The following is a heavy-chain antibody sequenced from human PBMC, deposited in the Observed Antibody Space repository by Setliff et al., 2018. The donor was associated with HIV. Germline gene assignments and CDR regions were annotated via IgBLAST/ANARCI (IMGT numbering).Heavy chain of an antibody. CDR3: AAPPGIAAAEGGDAFDI. CDR2: ISYDGSNK. J-gene: IGHJ3*02. V-gene: IGHV3-30-3*01. D-gene: IGHD6-13*01. Sequence: GGSLRLSCAASGFTFSSYAMHWVRQAPGKGLEWVAVISYDGSNKYYADSVKGRFTISRDNSENTLYLQMNSLRAEDTAVYYCAAPPGIAAAEGGDAFDIWGQGTMVTVSS. CDR1: GFTFSSYA.